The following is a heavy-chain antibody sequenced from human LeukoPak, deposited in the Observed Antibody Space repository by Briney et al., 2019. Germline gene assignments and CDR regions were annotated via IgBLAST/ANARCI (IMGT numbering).Heavy chain of an antibody. CDR3: AREGGDYYDSSGDFDY. Sequence: ASVKVSCKASGYTFTSYGISWVRQAPGQGLEWMGWISAYNGNTNYAQKLQGRVTMTTGTSTSTAYMELRSLRSDDTAVYYCAREGGDYYDSSGDFDYWGQGTLVTVSS. J-gene: IGHJ4*02. CDR1: GYTFTSYG. V-gene: IGHV1-18*01. D-gene: IGHD3-22*01. CDR2: ISAYNGNT.